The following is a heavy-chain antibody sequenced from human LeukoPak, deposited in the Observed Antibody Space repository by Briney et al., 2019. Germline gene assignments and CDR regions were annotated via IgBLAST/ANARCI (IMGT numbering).Heavy chain of an antibody. J-gene: IGHJ3*02. D-gene: IGHD5-18*01. CDR1: GFTFSSYW. CDR2: IKQDGSEK. Sequence: PGGSLRLSCAASGFTFSSYWMSWVRQAPGEGLEWVANIKQDGSEKYYVDSVKGRFTISRDNAKNSLYLQMNSLRAEDTAVYYCAREENLWGIQLWLRGEAFDIWGQGTMVTVSS. CDR3: AREENLWGIQLWLRGEAFDI. V-gene: IGHV3-7*03.